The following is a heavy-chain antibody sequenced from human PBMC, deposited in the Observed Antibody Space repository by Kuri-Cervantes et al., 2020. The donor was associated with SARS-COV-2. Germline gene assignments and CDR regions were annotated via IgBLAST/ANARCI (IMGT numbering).Heavy chain of an antibody. Sequence: ASVKVSCKASGYTFTSYAMNWVRQAPGQGLEWMGWINTNTGNPTYAQGFTGRFVFSLDTSVSTAYLQISSLKAEDTAVYYCARAWVGAAAEPGYNWFDPWGQGTLVTVSS. CDR3: ARAWVGAAAEPGYNWFDP. CDR2: INTNTGNP. D-gene: IGHD6-13*01. CDR1: GYTFTSYA. J-gene: IGHJ5*02. V-gene: IGHV7-4-1*02.